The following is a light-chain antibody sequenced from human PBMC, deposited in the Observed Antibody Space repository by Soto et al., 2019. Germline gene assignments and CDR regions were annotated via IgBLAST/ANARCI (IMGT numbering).Light chain of an antibody. Sequence: ESLLTQSPATLSLSPGERATLSCRASQSVSSYLAWYQQKPGQAPRLLIYDASNRATGIPARFSGSGSGTDFTLIISSLEPEDFAVYYCQQRSNWPPTFGGGTKVDIK. CDR3: QQRSNWPPT. CDR2: DAS. V-gene: IGKV3-11*01. J-gene: IGKJ4*01. CDR1: QSVSSY.